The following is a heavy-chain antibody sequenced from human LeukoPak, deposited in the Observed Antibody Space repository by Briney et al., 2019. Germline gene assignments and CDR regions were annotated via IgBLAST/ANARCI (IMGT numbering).Heavy chain of an antibody. Sequence: GGSLRLSCAASGFTVSSNYMSWVRQAPGKGLEWVSVIYSGGSTYYADSVKGRFTISRDNSKNTLYLQMNSLRAEDTAVYYCAKALGNDYYYYMDVWGKGTTVTVSS. D-gene: IGHD1-1*01. J-gene: IGHJ6*03. CDR1: GFTVSSNY. V-gene: IGHV3-53*05. CDR3: AKALGNDYYYYMDV. CDR2: IYSGGST.